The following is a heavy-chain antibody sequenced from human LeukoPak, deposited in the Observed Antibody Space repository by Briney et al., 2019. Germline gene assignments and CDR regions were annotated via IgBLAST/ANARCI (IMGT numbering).Heavy chain of an antibody. D-gene: IGHD3-10*01. V-gene: IGHV1-69*04. CDR2: IIPILGIA. CDR1: GGTFSSYA. J-gene: IGHJ4*02. CDR3: ARSYYGSGSDY. Sequence: GASVKVSCKASGGTFSSYAISWVRQAPGQGLEWMGRIIPILGIANYAQKFQGRVTITADKSTSTAYMELSSLRSEDTAVYYCARSYYGSGSDYWGQGTLVTVSS.